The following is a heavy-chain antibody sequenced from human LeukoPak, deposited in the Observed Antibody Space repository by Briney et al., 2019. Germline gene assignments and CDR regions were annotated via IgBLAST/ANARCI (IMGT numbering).Heavy chain of an antibody. CDR3: ARDLWFGELLLDWFDP. V-gene: IGHV4-4*07. CDR1: GGSISSYY. Sequence: SETLSLTCTVSGGSISSYYWSWIRQPAGKGLEWIGRIYTSGSTNYNPSLKSRVTMSVDTSKNQFSLKLSSVTAADTAVYYCARDLWFGELLLDWFDPWGQGTLVTVSS. CDR2: IYTSGST. J-gene: IGHJ5*02. D-gene: IGHD3-10*01.